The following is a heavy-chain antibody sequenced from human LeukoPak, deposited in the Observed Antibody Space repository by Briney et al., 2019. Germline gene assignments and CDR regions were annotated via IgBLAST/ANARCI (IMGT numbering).Heavy chain of an antibody. CDR3: ATSFGPVIAAAGTGAD. CDR2: IETGGAST. J-gene: IGHJ4*02. D-gene: IGHD6-13*01. Sequence: GGSLRLSCAASGFTFSSYGMSWVRQAPGKGLEWVSAIETGGASTYYADSVKGRFSISRDNSKNTLYLQMNSLRAEDTAVYYCATSFGPVIAAAGTGADWGQGTLVTVSS. V-gene: IGHV3-23*05. CDR1: GFTFSSYG.